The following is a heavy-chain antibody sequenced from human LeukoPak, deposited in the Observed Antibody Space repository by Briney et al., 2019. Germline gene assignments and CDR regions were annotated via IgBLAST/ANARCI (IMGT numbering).Heavy chain of an antibody. Sequence: SETLSLTCSVSGYSISSGYFWGWVRQPAGKGLEWIGRIYTSGYTNYNPSLRSRVTLSVETSKNQFSLKLTSVTDADAAVYYCARDCSGGNCYLGVIDYWGQGTQVIVSS. D-gene: IGHD2-15*01. V-gene: IGHV4-4*07. CDR1: GYSISSGYF. CDR3: ARDCSGGNCYLGVIDY. CDR2: IYTSGYT. J-gene: IGHJ4*02.